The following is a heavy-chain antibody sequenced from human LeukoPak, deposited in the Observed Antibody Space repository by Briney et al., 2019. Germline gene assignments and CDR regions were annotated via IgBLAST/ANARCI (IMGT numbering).Heavy chain of an antibody. J-gene: IGHJ6*02. CDR2: ISWNSGSI. CDR3: AKDIGDTAHYYYGMDV. CDR1: GFTFDDYA. Sequence: GRSLRLSCAASGFTFDDYAMYWVRQAPGKGLEWVSGISWNSGSIGYADSVKGRFTISRDNAKNSLYLQMNSLRAEDTALYYCAKDIGDTAHYYYGMDVWGQGTTVTVSS. V-gene: IGHV3-9*01. D-gene: IGHD5-18*01.